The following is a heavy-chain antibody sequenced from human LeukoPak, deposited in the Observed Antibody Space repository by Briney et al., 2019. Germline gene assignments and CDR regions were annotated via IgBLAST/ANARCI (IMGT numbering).Heavy chain of an antibody. CDR3: ASPRFGGIYAFDI. D-gene: IGHD3-10*01. CDR1: GGSFSGYY. V-gene: IGHV4-34*01. CDR2: INHSGST. Sequence: PSETLSLTCAVYGGSFSGYYWSWIRQPPGKGLEWIGEINHSGSTNYNPSLKSRVTISVDTSKNQFSLKLSSVTAADTAVYYCASPRFGGIYAFDIWGQGTMVTVSS. J-gene: IGHJ3*02.